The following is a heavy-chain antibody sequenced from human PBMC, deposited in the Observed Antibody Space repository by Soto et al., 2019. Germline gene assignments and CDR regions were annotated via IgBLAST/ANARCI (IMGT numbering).Heavy chain of an antibody. CDR1: GFTFGDYA. D-gene: IGHD3-10*01. J-gene: IGHJ4*01. CDR2: MSGSATNT. Sequence: EVQLLESGGGLIQPGGSLRLSCAASGFTFGDYAMSWVRQAPWKGLEWVATMSGSATNTYYTDSVKGRFAISRDNSRDAPYLQTNSLTAEDTSVNYRANGGATYGRLTHYYWGHGTLVTVSS. CDR3: ANGGATYGRLTHYY. V-gene: IGHV3-23*01.